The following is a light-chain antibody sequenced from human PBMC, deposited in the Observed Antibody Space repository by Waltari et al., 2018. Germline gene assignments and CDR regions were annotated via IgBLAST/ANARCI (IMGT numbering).Light chain of an antibody. V-gene: IGKV2-40*01. CDR3: VQTVAFPFT. CDR1: QSLLHSNGNTH. J-gene: IGKJ4*01. CDR2: GGS. Sequence: DIVMTQTPLFLPITPGEPASISCRSSQSLLHSNGNTHLYWYLQKPGQSPQLLIYGGSNRASGVPDRFSGSGSGTDFTLKISKVEAEDVGVYYCVQTVAFPFTFGGWTKVEIK.